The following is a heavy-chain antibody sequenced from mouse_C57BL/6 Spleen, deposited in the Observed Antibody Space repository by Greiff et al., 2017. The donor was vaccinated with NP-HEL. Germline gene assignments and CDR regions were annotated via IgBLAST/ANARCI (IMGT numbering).Heavy chain of an antibody. V-gene: IGHV1-64*01. CDR1: GYTFTSYW. CDR3: ARSGYWAMDY. D-gene: IGHD3-2*02. J-gene: IGHJ4*01. Sequence: LQQPGAELVKPGASVKLSCKASGYTFTSYWMHWVKQRPGQGLEWIGMIHPNSGSTNYNEKFKSKATLTVDKSSSTAYMQLSSLTSEDSAVYYCARSGYWAMDYWGQGTSVTVSS. CDR2: IHPNSGST.